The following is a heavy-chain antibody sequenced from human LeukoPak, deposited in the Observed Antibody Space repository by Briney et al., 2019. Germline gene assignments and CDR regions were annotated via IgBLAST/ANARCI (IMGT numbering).Heavy chain of an antibody. CDR3: AKGGVLTYCSSTSCFLFDI. J-gene: IGHJ3*02. D-gene: IGHD2-2*01. CDR2: ISGRGGST. Sequence: TGGTLRLSCAASGFTFSSYAMRGVRQAPGRGRVWGSAISGRGGSTYYADSVKRRFTISRDNSKNTLYLQMNSLRAEDTAVYYCAKGGVLTYCSSTSCFLFDIWGQGTMVTVSS. CDR1: GFTFSSYA. V-gene: IGHV3-23*01.